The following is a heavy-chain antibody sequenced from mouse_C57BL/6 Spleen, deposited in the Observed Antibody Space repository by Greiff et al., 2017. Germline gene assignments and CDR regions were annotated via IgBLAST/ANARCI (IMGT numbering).Heavy chain of an antibody. J-gene: IGHJ4*01. D-gene: IGHD1-1*01. V-gene: IGHV10-1*01. Sequence: EVQGVESGGGLVQPKGSLKLSCAASGFSFNTYAMNWVRQAPGKGLEWVARIRSKSNNYATYYADSVKDRFTISRDDSESMLYLQMNNLKTEDTAMYYCVRLQEFITTVVEDYAMDYWGQGTSVTVSS. CDR3: VRLQEFITTVVEDYAMDY. CDR1: GFSFNTYA. CDR2: IRSKSNNYAT.